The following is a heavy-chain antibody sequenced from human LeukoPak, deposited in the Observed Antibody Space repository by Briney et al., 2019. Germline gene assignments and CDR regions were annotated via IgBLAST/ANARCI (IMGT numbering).Heavy chain of an antibody. Sequence: SETLSLTCSVSGDSISSGDYYWSWVRQPPGKTLECIGYIYYSGSTYSNPSLRSRVTISVDTPNKQFSLKLSSVTAADTAVYYCARVGGSNYYYYGMDVWGQGTTVTVSS. CDR1: GDSISSGDYY. V-gene: IGHV4-30-4*02. CDR3: ARVGGSNYYYYGMDV. CDR2: IYYSGST. D-gene: IGHD3-10*01. J-gene: IGHJ6*02.